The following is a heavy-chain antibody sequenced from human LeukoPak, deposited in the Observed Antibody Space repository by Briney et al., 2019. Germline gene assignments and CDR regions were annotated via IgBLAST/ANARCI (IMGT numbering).Heavy chain of an antibody. Sequence: GGSLRLSCAASGFTFDDYAMHWVRQAPGKGLEWVSGISWNSGSIGYADSVKGRFTISRDNAKNSLYLQMNSLRAEDTALYYCAKGIRGIAAAIDYWGQGTLVTVSS. CDR3: AKGIRGIAAAIDY. CDR1: GFTFDDYA. J-gene: IGHJ4*02. D-gene: IGHD6-13*01. CDR2: ISWNSGSI. V-gene: IGHV3-9*01.